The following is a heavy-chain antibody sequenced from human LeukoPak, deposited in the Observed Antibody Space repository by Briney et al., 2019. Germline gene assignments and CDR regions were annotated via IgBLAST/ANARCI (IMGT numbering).Heavy chain of an antibody. Sequence: ASVKVSCKASGYTFTGYYMHWVRQAPGQGLEWMGWINPNSGGTNYAQKFQGRVTMTRDTSISTAYMELSRLRSDDTAVYYCARDSSSRKNNWFGPWGQGTLVTVSS. CDR2: INPNSGGT. J-gene: IGHJ5*02. D-gene: IGHD6-13*01. CDR3: ARDSSSRKNNWFGP. V-gene: IGHV1-2*02. CDR1: GYTFTGYY.